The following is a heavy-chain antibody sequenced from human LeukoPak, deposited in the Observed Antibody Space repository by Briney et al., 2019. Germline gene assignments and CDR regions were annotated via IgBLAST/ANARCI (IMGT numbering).Heavy chain of an antibody. D-gene: IGHD3-10*01. CDR2: ISGSGGTA. CDR3: AKGSRGAMVRAFDY. CDR1: GFTFSIYA. J-gene: IGHJ4*02. V-gene: IGHV3-23*01. Sequence: GGSLRLSCAASGFTFSIYAMSWVRQAPGKGLEWVSAISGSGGTAYYADSVKGRFTISRDNSKNTLYLQMNSLRAEDTAVYYCAKGSRGAMVRAFDYWGQGTLVTVSS.